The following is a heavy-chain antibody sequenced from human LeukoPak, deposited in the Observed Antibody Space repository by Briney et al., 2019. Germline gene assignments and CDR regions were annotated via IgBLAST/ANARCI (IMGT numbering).Heavy chain of an antibody. CDR2: INGDGRDV. CDR1: GFTFSGHF. CDR3: SRGHYGDNV. Sequence: GGALRLSFAASGFTFSGHFITWVRQAPGKGLEWVANINGDGRDVSYVDSVKGRFTISRDNAKNSLYLQMNSLRVEDTAVYYCSRGHYGDNVWGQGTLVTVSS. D-gene: IGHD4-17*01. J-gene: IGHJ1*01. V-gene: IGHV3-7*01.